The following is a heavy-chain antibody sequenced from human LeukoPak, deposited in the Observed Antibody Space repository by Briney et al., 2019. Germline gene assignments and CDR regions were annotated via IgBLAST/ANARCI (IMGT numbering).Heavy chain of an antibody. J-gene: IGHJ3*01. D-gene: IGHD2-2*01. V-gene: IGHV5-51*01. CDR3: ARGTCSDTSCYAAFDL. CDR2: IYPGDSDT. CDR1: GYSFTSYW. Sequence: GESLKISCKGSGYSFTSYWIGWVRQMPGKGLEWMGIIYPGDSDTRYSPSFQGQVTISADKSISTAYLQWSSLKASDTAMFYCARGTCSDTSCYAAFDLWGQGTLVTVSS.